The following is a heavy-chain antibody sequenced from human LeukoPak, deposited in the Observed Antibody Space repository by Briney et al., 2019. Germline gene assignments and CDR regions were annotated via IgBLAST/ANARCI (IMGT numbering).Heavy chain of an antibody. D-gene: IGHD1-26*01. V-gene: IGHV4-34*01. CDR3: ARQRGGSYYGDTYYFDY. CDR2: INHSGST. J-gene: IGHJ4*02. CDR1: GGSFSGYY. Sequence: SETLSLTCAVYGGSFSGYYWSWIRQPPGKGLEWIGEINHSGSTNYNPSLKSRVTISVDTSKNQFSLKLSSVTAADTAVYYCARQRGGSYYGDTYYFDYWGQGTLATVSS.